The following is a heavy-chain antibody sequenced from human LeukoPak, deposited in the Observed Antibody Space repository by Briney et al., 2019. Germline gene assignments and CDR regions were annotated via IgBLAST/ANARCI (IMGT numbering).Heavy chain of an antibody. J-gene: IGHJ3*02. V-gene: IGHV3-15*01. D-gene: IGHD1-26*01. Sequence: GGSLRLSCAASGFTFSNAWMSWVRQAPGKGLEWVGRIKSKTDGGTTDYAAPVKGRFTISRDDSKNTLYLQMNSLKTEDTAVYYCTRVFLKSYSDAFDIWGQGTMVTVSS. CDR3: TRVFLKSYSDAFDI. CDR1: GFTFSNAW. CDR2: IKSKTDGGTT.